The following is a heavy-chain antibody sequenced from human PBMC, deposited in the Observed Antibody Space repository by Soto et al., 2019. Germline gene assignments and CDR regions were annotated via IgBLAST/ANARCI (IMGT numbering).Heavy chain of an antibody. CDR2: ISNDGRAQ. D-gene: IGHD3-3*01. J-gene: IGHJ5*01. CDR3: ARDIWSGDYKWFDS. CDR1: TVTINVHG. V-gene: IGHV3-30*03. Sequence: GGSLRLSCTSSTVTINVHGIQWVRQAPGKGLEWVAFISNDGRAQYYADSVKGRFTISRDYSKNTVDLQMNSLRNEEAAVYYCARDIWSGDYKWFDSWGPGTLVTVSS.